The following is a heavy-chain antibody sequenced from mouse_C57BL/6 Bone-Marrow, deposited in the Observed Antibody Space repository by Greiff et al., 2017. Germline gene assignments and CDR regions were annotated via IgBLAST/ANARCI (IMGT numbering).Heavy chain of an antibody. CDR1: GYTFTSYW. CDR3: AIYYDYDGGFAY. Sequence: QVHVKQPGAELVKPGASVKVSCKASGYTFTSYWMHWVKQRPGQGLEWIGRIHPSDSDTNYNQKFKGKATLTVDKSSSTAYMQLSSLTSEDSAVYYCAIYYDYDGGFAYWGQGTLVTVSA. D-gene: IGHD2-4*01. CDR2: IHPSDSDT. J-gene: IGHJ3*01. V-gene: IGHV1-74*01.